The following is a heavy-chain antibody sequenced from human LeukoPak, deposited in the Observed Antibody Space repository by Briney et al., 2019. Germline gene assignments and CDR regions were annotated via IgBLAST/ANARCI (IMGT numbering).Heavy chain of an antibody. CDR1: GGSISSSSYY. CDR2: IYYSGST. Sequence: SETPSLTCTVSGGSISSSSYYWGWIRQPPGKGLEWIGSIYYSGSTYYNPSLKSRVTISVDTSKNQFSLKLSSVTAADTAVYYCARSYLAKYYFDYWGQGTLVTVSS. J-gene: IGHJ4*02. V-gene: IGHV4-39*07. D-gene: IGHD2-2*01. CDR3: ARSYLAKYYFDY.